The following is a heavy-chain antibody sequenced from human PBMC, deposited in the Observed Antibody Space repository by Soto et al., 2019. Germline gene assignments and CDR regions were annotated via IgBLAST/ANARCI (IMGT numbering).Heavy chain of an antibody. CDR1: GYTFSDYY. Sequence: ASVKVSCKASGYTFSDYYMHWVRQAPGQGLEWMGIINPSVGSTTYAQKFHGRVTMTRDTSANTVYMQLSSLRSEDTAVYYCARDQEDYYQSSGYNDAFDIWGQGTMVTVSS. V-gene: IGHV1-46*01. CDR3: ARDQEDYYQSSGYNDAFDI. CDR2: INPSVGST. J-gene: IGHJ3*02. D-gene: IGHD3-22*01.